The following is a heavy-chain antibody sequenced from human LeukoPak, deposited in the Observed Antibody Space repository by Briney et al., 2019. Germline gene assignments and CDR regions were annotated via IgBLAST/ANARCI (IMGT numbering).Heavy chain of an antibody. D-gene: IGHD6-19*01. V-gene: IGHV1-69*02. CDR3: ARAAVAGREVFAY. CDR2: IIPILGIA. CDR1: GGTFSSYT. Sequence: ASVEVSCKASGGTFSSYTISWVRQAPGQGLEWMGRIIPILGIANYAQKFQGRVTITADKSTSTAYMELSSLRSEDTAVYYCARAAVAGREVFAYWGQGTLVTVSS. J-gene: IGHJ4*02.